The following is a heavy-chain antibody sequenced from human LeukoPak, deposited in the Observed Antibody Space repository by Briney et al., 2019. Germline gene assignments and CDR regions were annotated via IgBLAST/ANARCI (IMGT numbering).Heavy chain of an antibody. D-gene: IGHD3-3*01. CDR3: ARDPIFGVVIGAFDI. CDR2: IRYDGSNK. J-gene: IGHJ3*02. Sequence: PGGSLRLSCAASGFTFSSYGMHWVRQAPGKGLEWVAFIRYDGSNKYYADSVKGRFTISRDNSKNTLYLQMNSLRAEDTAVYYCARDPIFGVVIGAFDIWGQGTMVTVSS. CDR1: GFTFSSYG. V-gene: IGHV3-30*02.